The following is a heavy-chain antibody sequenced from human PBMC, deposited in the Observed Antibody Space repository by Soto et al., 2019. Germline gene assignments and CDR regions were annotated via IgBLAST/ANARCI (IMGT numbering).Heavy chain of an antibody. Sequence: ASVKVSCKASGGTFSNYAISWVRQAPGQGLEWMGGIIPIFGTANYAQKFQSRVTITADESTSTAYMELSSLRSEDTVVYYCACDPWFDPWGQGTLVTVSS. CDR2: IIPIFGTA. J-gene: IGHJ5*02. CDR3: ACDPWFDP. V-gene: IGHV1-69*13. CDR1: GGTFSNYA.